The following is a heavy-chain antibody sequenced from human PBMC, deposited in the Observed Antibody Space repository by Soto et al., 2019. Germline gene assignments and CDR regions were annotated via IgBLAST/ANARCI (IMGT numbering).Heavy chain of an antibody. CDR2: ILYDGSKK. CDR3: VKDGSSGWPYFDDMDV. V-gene: IGHV3-30*18. Sequence: GGSLRLSCAASGFTFSSYGMHWVRQAPGKGLEWVAVILYDGSKKYYADSVKGRFTISRDNSKNTLYLQMSSLRAEDTALYYCVKDGSSGWPYFDDMDVWGQGTTVTVSS. CDR1: GFTFSSYG. J-gene: IGHJ6*02. D-gene: IGHD6-19*01.